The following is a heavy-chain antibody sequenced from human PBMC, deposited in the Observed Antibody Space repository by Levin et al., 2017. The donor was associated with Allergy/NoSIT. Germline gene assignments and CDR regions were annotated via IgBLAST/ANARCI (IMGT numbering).Heavy chain of an antibody. V-gene: IGHV1-69*13. Sequence: SVKVSCKASGGTFSSYAISWVRQAPGQGLEWMGGIIPIFGTANYAQKFQGRVTITADESTSTAYMELSSLRSEDTAVYYCARPYPSQAAAGTWSYLDYWGQGTLVTVSS. CDR3: ARPYPSQAAAGTWSYLDY. J-gene: IGHJ4*02. D-gene: IGHD6-13*01. CDR1: GGTFSSYA. CDR2: IIPIFGTA.